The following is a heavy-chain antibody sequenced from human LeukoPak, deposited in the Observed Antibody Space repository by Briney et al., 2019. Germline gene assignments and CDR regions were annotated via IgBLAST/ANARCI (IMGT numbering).Heavy chain of an antibody. V-gene: IGHV3-7*01. CDR2: IKQDGSEK. CDR3: ATSRSFDY. CDR1: GFTFSSYA. J-gene: IGHJ4*02. Sequence: GGSLRLSCAASGFTFSSYAMSWVRQAPGKGLEWVANIKQDGSEKYYVDSVKGRFTISRDNAKNSLYLEMNSLRAEDTAVYYCATSRSFDYWGQGTLVTVSS.